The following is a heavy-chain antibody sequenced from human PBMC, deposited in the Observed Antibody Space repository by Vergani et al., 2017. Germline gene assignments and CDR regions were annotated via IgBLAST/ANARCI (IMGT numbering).Heavy chain of an antibody. CDR1: GGSISSSNW. Sequence: QVQLQESGPGLVKPSGTLSLTCAVSGGSISSSNWWSWVRQPPGKGLEWIGYIYYSGSTNYNPSLKSRVTISVDTSKNQFSLKLSSVTAADTAVYYCARLYIGAFDPWGQGTLVTVSS. CDR3: ARLYIGAFDP. J-gene: IGHJ5*02. CDR2: IYYSGST. V-gene: IGHV4-4*02. D-gene: IGHD5-12*01.